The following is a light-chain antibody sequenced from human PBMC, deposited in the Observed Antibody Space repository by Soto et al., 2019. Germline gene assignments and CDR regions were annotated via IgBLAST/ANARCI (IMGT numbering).Light chain of an antibody. CDR3: QQRSTAPFS. CDR1: QNINTY. CDR2: AAS. Sequence: DIQMTQSPSSLSASVGDRVTITCRASQNINTYLYWYQQKPAKAPKLLIFAASSLQRGVPSRFSGGGSRTDLTLTISSLQPEDFATYYCQQRSTAPFSFGPGTKHHIK. V-gene: IGKV1-39*01. J-gene: IGKJ3*01.